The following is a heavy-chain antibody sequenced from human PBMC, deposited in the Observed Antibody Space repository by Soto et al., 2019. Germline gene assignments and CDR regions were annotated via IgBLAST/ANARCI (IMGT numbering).Heavy chain of an antibody. D-gene: IGHD2-21*01. CDR1: GGSIRTPDW. CDR3: TRVTSVPGAEGAYVGSWFAP. J-gene: IGHJ5*02. CDR2: IYHSGTP. V-gene: IGHV4-4*02. Sequence: SETLSLTCTVSGGSIRTPDWWSCVRQTPEKGLELIWEIYHSGTPNYNPSLKSRVSMSVDKSNNQFYLKMYSVTAADTAVYYCTRVTSVPGAEGAYVGSWFAPWGQGTTVTVS.